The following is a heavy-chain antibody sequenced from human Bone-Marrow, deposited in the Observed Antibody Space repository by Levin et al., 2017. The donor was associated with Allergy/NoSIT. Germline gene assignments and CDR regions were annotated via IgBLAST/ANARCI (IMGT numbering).Heavy chain of an antibody. Sequence: GESLKISCAASGFGFSDYGMNWVRQTPGKGLEWVAVISYDGSHSFYIDSVKGRFTISRDNSKNTLYLETSSLRAEDTAVYYCAKDRDYDDSRGWPHGMDVWGQGTTVIVSS. J-gene: IGHJ6*02. CDR2: ISYDGSHS. CDR3: AKDRDYDDSRGWPHGMDV. D-gene: IGHD3-22*01. V-gene: IGHV3-30*18. CDR1: GFGFSDYG.